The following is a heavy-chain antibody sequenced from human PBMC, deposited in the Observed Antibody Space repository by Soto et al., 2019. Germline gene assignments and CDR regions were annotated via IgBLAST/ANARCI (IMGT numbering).Heavy chain of an antibody. J-gene: IGHJ4*02. V-gene: IGHV3-30-3*01. CDR1: GFTFSSYA. Sequence: GSLRLSCAASGFTFSSYAMHWVRQAPGKGLEWVAVISYDGSNKYYADSVKGRFTISRDNANNSLYLQMNSLRAEDTATYYCVRDGLDYYDTERLYFDKWGQGALVTVSS. CDR2: ISYDGSNK. D-gene: IGHD3-22*01. CDR3: VRDGLDYYDTERLYFDK.